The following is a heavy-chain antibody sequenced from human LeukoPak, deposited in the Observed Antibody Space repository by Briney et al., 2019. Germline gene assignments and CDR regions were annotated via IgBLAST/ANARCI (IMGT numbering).Heavy chain of an antibody. CDR3: ARVGAFWGSITFDY. J-gene: IGHJ4*02. V-gene: IGHV4-59*01. Sequence: SETLSLTCTVSGGSISSYYCSWIRQPPGKGLEWIGYIYYSGSTNYNPSLKSRVTISVDTSKNQFSLKLSSVTAADTAVYYCARVGAFWGSITFDYWGQGTLVTVSS. D-gene: IGHD7-27*01. CDR2: IYYSGST. CDR1: GGSISSYY.